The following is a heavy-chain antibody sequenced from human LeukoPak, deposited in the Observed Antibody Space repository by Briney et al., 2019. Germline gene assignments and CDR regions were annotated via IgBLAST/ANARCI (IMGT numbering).Heavy chain of an antibody. CDR2: ISGSGGST. CDR1: GFTFSSYA. CDR3: AISLPGPYYYDSSAKGY. J-gene: IGHJ4*02. V-gene: IGHV3-23*01. D-gene: IGHD3-22*01. Sequence: GGSLRLSCAASGFTFSSYAMSWVRQAPGKGLEWVSAISGSGGSTYNADSVKGRFTISRDNSKNTLYLQMNSLRAEDTAVYYCAISLPGPYYYDSSAKGYWGQGTLVTVSS.